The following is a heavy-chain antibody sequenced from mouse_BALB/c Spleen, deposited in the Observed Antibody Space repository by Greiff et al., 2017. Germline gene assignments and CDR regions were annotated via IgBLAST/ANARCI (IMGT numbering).Heavy chain of an antibody. CDR3: ARGRQLGLSFDY. J-gene: IGHJ2*01. CDR1: GYTFTSYV. Sequence: EVKLVESGPELVKPGASVKMSCKASGYTFTSYVMHWVKQKPEQGLEWIGYINPYNDGTKYNEKFKGKATLTSDKSSSTAYMELSSLTSEDSAVYYCARGRQLGLSFDYWGQGTTLTVSS. CDR2: INPYNDGT. D-gene: IGHD3-2*01. V-gene: IGHV1-14*01.